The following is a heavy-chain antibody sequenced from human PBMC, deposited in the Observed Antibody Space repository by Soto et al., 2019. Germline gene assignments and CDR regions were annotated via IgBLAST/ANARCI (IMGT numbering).Heavy chain of an antibody. CDR2: ISGSGGST. Sequence: HPGGSLRLSCAASGFTFRSYAMSWVRQAPGKGLEWVSVISGSGGSTYYADSVKGRFTISRDNSKNTLYLQMNSLRADDTAVYYCENQGDGEAFDIWGQGKMIPSPQ. CDR3: ENQGDGEAFDI. D-gene: IGHD3-10*01. CDR1: GFTFRSYA. J-gene: IGHJ3*02. V-gene: IGHV3-23*01.